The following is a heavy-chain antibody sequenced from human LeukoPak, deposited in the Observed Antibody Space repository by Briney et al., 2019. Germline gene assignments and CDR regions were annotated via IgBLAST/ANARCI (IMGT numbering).Heavy chain of an antibody. Sequence: SETLTLTCPVSGGSISSSSYYWGWIRQPPGKGLEWIGSIYYSANTYYNPSLKSRVTISVDTSKNHFSLKLNSVTAADTAVYYCARRSTVTTNWFDPWGQGTLVTVSS. CDR2: IYYSANT. CDR1: GGSISSSSYY. V-gene: IGHV4-39*02. D-gene: IGHD4-17*01. CDR3: ARRSTVTTNWFDP. J-gene: IGHJ5*02.